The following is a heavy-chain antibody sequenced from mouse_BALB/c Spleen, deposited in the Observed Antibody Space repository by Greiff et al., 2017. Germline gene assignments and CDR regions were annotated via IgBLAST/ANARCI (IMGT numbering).Heavy chain of an antibody. CDR1: GYSITSDYA. CDR2: ISYSGST. CDR3: ARQLGY. D-gene: IGHD3-1*01. J-gene: IGHJ2*01. Sequence: EVKVEESGPGLVKPSQSLSLTCTVTGYSITSDYAWNWIRQFPGNKLEWMGYISYSGSTSYNPSLKSRISITRDTSKNQFFLQLNSVTTEDTATYYCARQLGYWGQGTTLTVSS. V-gene: IGHV3-2*02.